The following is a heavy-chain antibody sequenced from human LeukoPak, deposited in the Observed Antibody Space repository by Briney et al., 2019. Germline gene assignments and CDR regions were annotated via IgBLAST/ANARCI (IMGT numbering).Heavy chain of an antibody. CDR3: VREAYEYHFDY. J-gene: IGHJ4*02. CDR2: ISSSSLYI. D-gene: IGHD5-12*01. CDR1: GFTFSDYS. V-gene: IGHV3-21*06. Sequence: GGSLRLSCAASGFTFSDYSMNGVRQAPGKGLEWVSYISSSSLYINYADSVKGRFTVSRDNAKNSLFLQMNSLRAEDTAVYYCVREAYEYHFDYWGQGTLVTVSS.